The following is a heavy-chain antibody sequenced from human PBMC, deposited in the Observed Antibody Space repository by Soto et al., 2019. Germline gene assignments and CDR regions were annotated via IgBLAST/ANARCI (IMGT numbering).Heavy chain of an antibody. Sequence: EVQLVESGGGLVQPGGSLRLSCAASGFTFSNYWMHWVQATGKGLVWVSRIDSDGSSTNYADSVKGRFTISRDNAKDTLFLQMNSLRAEDTAVYYCARGSPANWFDPWGQGTLVTVSS. V-gene: IGHV3-74*01. CDR3: ARGSPANWFDP. CDR1: GFTFSNYW. CDR2: IDSDGSST. J-gene: IGHJ5*02.